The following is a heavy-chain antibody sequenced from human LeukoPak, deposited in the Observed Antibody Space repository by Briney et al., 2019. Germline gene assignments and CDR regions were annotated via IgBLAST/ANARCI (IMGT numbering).Heavy chain of an antibody. V-gene: IGHV4-34*01. CDR2: INHSGST. Sequence: SETLSLTCAVYGGSFSGYYWSWIRQPPGKGLEWIGEINHSGSTNYNPSLKSRVTISVDTSKNQFSLKLSSVTAADTAVCYCARGRGVNVLLWFGELLLDYWGQGTLVTVSS. CDR3: ARGRGVNVLLWFGELLLDY. CDR1: GGSFSGYY. D-gene: IGHD3-10*01. J-gene: IGHJ4*02.